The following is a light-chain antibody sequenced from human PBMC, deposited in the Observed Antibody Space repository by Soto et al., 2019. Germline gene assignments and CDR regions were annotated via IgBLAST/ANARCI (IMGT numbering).Light chain of an antibody. V-gene: IGKV3-20*01. J-gene: IGKJ1*01. Sequence: EIVLTQSPGTLSLSPGERATLSCRASHTISSSYLAWYQQKPGQAPRLLMYGISRRATGIPDRFSGSGSGTDVTLTITSLEPEDFAVYYCQQYVTSSPRTFGQGTKVEIK. CDR2: GIS. CDR3: QQYVTSSPRT. CDR1: HTISSSY.